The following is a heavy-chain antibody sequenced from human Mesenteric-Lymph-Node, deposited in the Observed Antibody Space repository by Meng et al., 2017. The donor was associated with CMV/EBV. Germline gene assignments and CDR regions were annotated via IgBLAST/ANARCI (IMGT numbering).Heavy chain of an antibody. J-gene: IGHJ4*02. CDR1: AIRSGGYY. CDR2: IYYSGNT. Sequence: AIRSGGYYWNWIRQHPGKGLEWIGYIYYSGNTYYNPSLKSRVTISVDTSKNQLSLKLSSVTAADTAVYYCARGYYYGSGSYYSPDFWGQGTLVTVSS. D-gene: IGHD3-10*01. CDR3: ARGYYYGSGSYYSPDF. V-gene: IGHV4-31*02.